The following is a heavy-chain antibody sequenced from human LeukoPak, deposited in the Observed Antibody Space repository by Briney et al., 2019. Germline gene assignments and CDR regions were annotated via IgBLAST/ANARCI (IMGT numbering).Heavy chain of an antibody. CDR2: ISGSGGGST. J-gene: IGHJ4*02. Sequence: SGGSLRLSCAASGFPFTSYALSWVRQAPGKGLEWVSTISGSGGGSTYYADSVKGRFTISTDNSKNTLYLQMNSLRAEDTAVYYCAKDPWGSGSWLFDYWGQGTLVTVSS. CDR1: GFPFTSYA. D-gene: IGHD3-10*01. V-gene: IGHV3-23*01. CDR3: AKDPWGSGSWLFDY.